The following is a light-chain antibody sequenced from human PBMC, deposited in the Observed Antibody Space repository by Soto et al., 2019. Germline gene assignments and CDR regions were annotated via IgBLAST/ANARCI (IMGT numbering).Light chain of an antibody. CDR2: AAS. V-gene: IGKV1-27*01. CDR3: QKYDSAPLT. CDR1: QGIINN. J-gene: IGKJ4*01. Sequence: DIQMTQSPSSLSASVGDRVTITCRASQGIINNLAWYQQRPGKVPKLLIYAASTLQSGVPFRFSGSGSGTDFTLTISSLQPEDVATYYCQKYDSAPLTFGGGTKVEIK.